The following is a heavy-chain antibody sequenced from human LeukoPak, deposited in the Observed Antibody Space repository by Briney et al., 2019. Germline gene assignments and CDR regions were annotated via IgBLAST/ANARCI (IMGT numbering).Heavy chain of an antibody. J-gene: IGHJ3*02. D-gene: IGHD2-15*01. CDR1: GFTFSNYD. CDR3: ARAKGGGGMRAFDI. V-gene: IGHV3-7*01. Sequence: GGSLRLSCAASGFTFSNYDMSWVRQAPGKGLEWVANIKQDGSEKYYVDSVKGRFTISRDNAKNSLYLQMNSLRAEDTAVYYCARAKGGGGMRAFDIWGQGTMVTVSS. CDR2: IKQDGSEK.